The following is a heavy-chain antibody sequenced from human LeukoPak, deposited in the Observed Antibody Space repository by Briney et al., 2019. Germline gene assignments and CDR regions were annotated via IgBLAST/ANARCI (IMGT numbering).Heavy chain of an antibody. CDR1: GFTFSSYR. V-gene: IGHV3-23*01. CDR2: INYSGRST. J-gene: IGHJ4*02. Sequence: GGSLRLSCAASGFTFSSYRMTWIRQAPGKGLEWVSVINYSGRSTNYADSVKGRFTISRDNSKNTVYLQMTSLRVEDTAVYYCAKDQNWEGGYWGQGTLVTVSS. CDR3: AKDQNWEGGY. D-gene: IGHD7-27*01.